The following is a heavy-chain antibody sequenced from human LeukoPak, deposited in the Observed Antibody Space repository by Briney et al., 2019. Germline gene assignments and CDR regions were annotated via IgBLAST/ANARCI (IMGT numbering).Heavy chain of an antibody. CDR2: ISAYNGNT. V-gene: IGHV1-18*01. Sequence: ASVKVSCKASGYTFTSYGISWVRQAPGQGLEWMGWISAYNGNTNYAQKLQGRVTMTTDTSTSTAYMELRSLRSDDTAVYYCATKRRGYSGHDYYFDYWGQGTLVTVSS. J-gene: IGHJ4*02. CDR3: ATKRRGYSGHDYYFDY. D-gene: IGHD5-12*01. CDR1: GYTFTSYG.